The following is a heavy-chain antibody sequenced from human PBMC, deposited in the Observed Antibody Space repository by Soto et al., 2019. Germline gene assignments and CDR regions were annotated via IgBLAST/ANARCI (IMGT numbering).Heavy chain of an antibody. CDR3: ARDGKGEYTYGYWFDP. CDR1: GGSISSGGYY. J-gene: IGHJ5*02. D-gene: IGHD5-18*01. V-gene: IGHV4-31*03. Sequence: QVQLQESGPGLVKPSQTLSLTCTVTGGSISSGGYYWHWIRQHPGKGLEYIGYIYSSGSTYYNPSLESRGTSSVDTSKNQFSLELSSVTDADTAVYYCARDGKGEYTYGYWFDPWGQGTLVTVSS. CDR2: IYSSGST.